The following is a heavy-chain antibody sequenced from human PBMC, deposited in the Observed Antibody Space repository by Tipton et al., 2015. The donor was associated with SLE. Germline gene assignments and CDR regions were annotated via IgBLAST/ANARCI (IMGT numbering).Heavy chain of an antibody. V-gene: IGHV4-31*03. CDR3: ARAATSYYDTSGYYPYFDD. CDR1: GGSVSSSSYH. D-gene: IGHD3-22*01. CDR2: IHYSGST. Sequence: TLSLTCTVSGGSVSSSSYHWGWIRQTPGKGLEWIGHIHYSGSTYYNPSLKSRLIISVDTSKNLFSLKLSSVTAADTAVYYCARAATSYYDTSGYYPYFDDWGQGTLVTVSS. J-gene: IGHJ4*02.